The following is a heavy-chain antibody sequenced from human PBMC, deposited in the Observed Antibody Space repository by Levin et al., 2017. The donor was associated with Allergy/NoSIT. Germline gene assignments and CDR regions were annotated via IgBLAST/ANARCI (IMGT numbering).Heavy chain of an antibody. CDR2: ISYDGSNK. D-gene: IGHD6-6*01. CDR1: GFTFSSYG. CDR3: AKDRREYSSSALVDY. V-gene: IGHV3-30*18. J-gene: IGHJ4*02. Sequence: PGGSLRLSCAASGFTFSSYGMHWVRQAPGKGLEWVAVISYDGSNKYYADSVKGRFTISRDNSKNTLYLQMNSLRAEDTAVYYCAKDRREYSSSALVDYWGQGTLVTVSS.